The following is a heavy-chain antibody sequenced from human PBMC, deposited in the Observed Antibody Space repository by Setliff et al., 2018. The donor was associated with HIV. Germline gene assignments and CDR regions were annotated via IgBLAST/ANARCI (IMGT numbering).Heavy chain of an antibody. CDR3: ARVSSRGIAARPPLFDY. CDR2: IYYSGST. Sequence: SQTLSLTCTVSGGSISSSSYYWGWIRQPPGKGLEWIGSIYYSGSTYYNPSLKSRVTTSVDTSKNQFSLKLSSVTAADTAVYYCARVSSRGIAARPPLFDYWGQGTLVTVSS. D-gene: IGHD6-6*01. J-gene: IGHJ4*02. V-gene: IGHV4-39*07. CDR1: GGSISSSSYY.